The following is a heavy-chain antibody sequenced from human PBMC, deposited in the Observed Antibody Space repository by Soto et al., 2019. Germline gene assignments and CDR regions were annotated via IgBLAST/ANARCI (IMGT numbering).Heavy chain of an antibody. CDR3: ARVHCSAGTCLDGLDF. D-gene: IGHD2-15*01. CDR1: GDSVSSNGAC. Sequence: PSQTLSLTCVISGDSVSSNGACWNWTRQSPSRGLQWLGRIYYRSKWFHDYAASVESRMAINPDTSRNQFSLQLNYVTPEDTAVYYCARVHCSAGTCLDGLDFWGQGTTVTVS. V-gene: IGHV6-1*01. J-gene: IGHJ6*02. CDR2: IYYRSKWFH.